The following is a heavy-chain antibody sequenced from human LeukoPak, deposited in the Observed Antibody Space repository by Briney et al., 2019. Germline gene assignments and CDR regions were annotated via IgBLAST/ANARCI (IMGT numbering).Heavy chain of an antibody. CDR1: GYTFTGYY. CDR2: INPNSGGT. D-gene: IGHD2-15*01. CDR3: ARDSQAFCSGVSCLNYFGY. V-gene: IGHV1-2*02. Sequence: ASVKVSCKASGYTFTGYYMHWVRQAPGQGLEWMGWINPNSGGTNYAQKFQGRVTLTRDTSISTAYMELSRLRSDDTAVYYCARDSQAFCSGVSCLNYFGYWGQGTLVTVSS. J-gene: IGHJ4*02.